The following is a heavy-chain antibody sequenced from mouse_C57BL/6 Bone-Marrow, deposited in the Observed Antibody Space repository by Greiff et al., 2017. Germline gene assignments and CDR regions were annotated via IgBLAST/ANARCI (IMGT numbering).Heavy chain of an antibody. Sequence: QVQLQQPGAELVKPGASVKVSCKASGYTFTSYWMHWVKQRPGQGLEWIGRIHPSASDTNYNQKFKGKATLTVDKSYSTAYMQLSSLTSEDSAVYYCARSNYPYYYAMDYWGQGTSVTVSS. J-gene: IGHJ4*01. V-gene: IGHV1-74*01. CDR1: GYTFTSYW. CDR3: ARSNYPYYYAMDY. D-gene: IGHD2-5*01. CDR2: IHPSASDT.